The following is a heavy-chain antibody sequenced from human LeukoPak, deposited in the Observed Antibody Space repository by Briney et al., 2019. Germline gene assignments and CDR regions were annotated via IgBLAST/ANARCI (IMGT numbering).Heavy chain of an antibody. Sequence: SETLSLTCTVSGYSISSGYYWGWIRQPPGKGLEWIGTIYHSGSTYYNPSLKSRVTISVDTSKNQFSMKLTSVTAADTAVYYCARVRGYCSSTICYRYYFDYWGQGTLVTVSS. D-gene: IGHD2-2*01. V-gene: IGHV4-38-2*02. J-gene: IGHJ4*02. CDR3: ARVRGYCSSTICYRYYFDY. CDR1: GYSISSGYY. CDR2: IYHSGST.